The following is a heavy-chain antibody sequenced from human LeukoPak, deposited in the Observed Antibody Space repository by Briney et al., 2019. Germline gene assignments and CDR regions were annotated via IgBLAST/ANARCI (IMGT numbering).Heavy chain of an antibody. D-gene: IGHD2-2*01. CDR1: GLTVTSHH. J-gene: IGHJ6*02. CDR3: ATIATSIAYGMDV. CDR2: IYSGGST. V-gene: IGHV3-53*01. Sequence: SLRLPPPPSGLTVTSHHMSWVRQAPGKGLEWLSVIYSGGSTYYADSVKGRFTISRDNSKNTLYLQMNSLRAEDTAVYYCATIATSIAYGMDVWGQGTTVTVSS.